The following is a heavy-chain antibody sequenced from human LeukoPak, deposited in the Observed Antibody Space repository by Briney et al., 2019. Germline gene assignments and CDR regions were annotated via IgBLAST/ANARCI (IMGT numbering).Heavy chain of an antibody. J-gene: IGHJ5*02. Sequence: PSETLSLTCTVSGASVTDYYRSWIRQSPGKGLEWISYIHHRGNSAYNPSLRRRVTTPLETSKTKFSLNLISVICADTAVYYFTRGHWGLQSWSQGTLVTVSS. CDR2: IHHRGNS. CDR1: GASVTDYY. D-gene: IGHD7-27*01. CDR3: TRGHWGLQS. V-gene: IGHV4-59*02.